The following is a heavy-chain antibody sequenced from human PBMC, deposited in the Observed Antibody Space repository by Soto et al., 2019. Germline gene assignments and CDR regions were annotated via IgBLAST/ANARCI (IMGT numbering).Heavy chain of an antibody. CDR1: GYRFDRYL. D-gene: IGHD3-9*01. V-gene: IGHV5-51*01. CDR3: ARHGVGDILTGQPDY. J-gene: IGHJ4*02. Sequence: PGESLKLSCKGSGYRFDRYLVGWVRQMPGKGLEWLGIIYPGDSETRYSPSFQGHATISADKSISTAYLQWSSLKASDTAMYYCARHGVGDILTGQPDYWGQGTLVTVSS. CDR2: IYPGDSET.